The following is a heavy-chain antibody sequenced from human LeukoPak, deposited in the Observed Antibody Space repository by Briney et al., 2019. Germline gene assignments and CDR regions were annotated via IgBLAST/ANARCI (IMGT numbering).Heavy chain of an antibody. D-gene: IGHD3-22*01. V-gene: IGHV3-74*01. CDR1: GFIFSSHG. Sequence: GGSLRLSCAASGFIFSSHGMNWVRQAPGEGLVWVSRINSDGINTSYADSVKGRFTISRDNAKNTLNLQMNSLRAEDTAVYYCARDLGQYYDTSDNWFDPWGQGTLVTVSS. CDR3: ARDLGQYYDTSDNWFDP. J-gene: IGHJ5*02. CDR2: INSDGINT.